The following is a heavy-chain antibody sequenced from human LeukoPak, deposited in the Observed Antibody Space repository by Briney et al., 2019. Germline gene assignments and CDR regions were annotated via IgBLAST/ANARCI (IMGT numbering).Heavy chain of an antibody. CDR3: ARHAGYSGSYYSTSIDAFDI. CDR2: IYTSGST. CDR1: GGSISSYY. V-gene: IGHV4-4*09. Sequence: SETLSLTCTVSGGSISSYYWSWIRQPTGKGLEWTGYIYTSGSTNYNPSLKSRVTISVDTSKNQFSLKLSSVTAADTAVYYCARHAGYSGSYYSTSIDAFDIWGQGTMVTVSS. J-gene: IGHJ3*02. D-gene: IGHD1-26*01.